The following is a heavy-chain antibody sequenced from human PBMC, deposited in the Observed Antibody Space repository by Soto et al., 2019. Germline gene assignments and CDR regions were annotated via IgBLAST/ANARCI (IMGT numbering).Heavy chain of an antibody. J-gene: IGHJ5*02. D-gene: IGHD6-13*01. CDR3: ARDGLAAGGWFDP. Sequence: SETLSLTCTVSGGSISSYYWSWIRQPPGKGLEWIGYIYYSGSTNYNPSLKSRVTISVDTSKNQFSLKLSSVTAADTAVYYCARDGLAAGGWFDPWGQGTLVTVSS. V-gene: IGHV4-59*01. CDR2: IYYSGST. CDR1: GGSISSYY.